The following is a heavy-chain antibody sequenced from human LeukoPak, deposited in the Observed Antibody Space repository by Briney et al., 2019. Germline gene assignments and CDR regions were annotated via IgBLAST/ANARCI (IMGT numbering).Heavy chain of an antibody. CDR1: GGSISSGSYY. D-gene: IGHD3-10*01. V-gene: IGHV4-61*02. J-gene: IGHJ5*02. Sequence: PSQTLSLTCTVSGGSISSGSYYWSWIRQPAGKGLEWIGRIYTSGSTNYNPSLKSRVTISVDTSKNQFSLKLSSMTAADTAVYYCATSYYGSGSYWFPFDPWGQGTLVTVSS. CDR3: ATSYYGSGSYWFPFDP. CDR2: IYTSGST.